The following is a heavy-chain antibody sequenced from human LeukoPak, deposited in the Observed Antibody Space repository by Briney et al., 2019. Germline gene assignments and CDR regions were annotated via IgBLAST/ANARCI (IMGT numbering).Heavy chain of an antibody. CDR3: ARLKFYDSTGYSPGHYMDV. D-gene: IGHD3-22*01. J-gene: IGHJ6*03. Sequence: KPSETLSLTCTVSGGPIYSYYWSWIRQTAGKGLEWIGRLYPGVSTNYNPPLKSRVTMSVDTSKNQFALKLSAVTAADTAVYYCARLKFYDSTGYSPGHYMDVWGKGTTVTVSS. CDR1: GGPIYSYY. V-gene: IGHV4-4*07. CDR2: LYPGVST.